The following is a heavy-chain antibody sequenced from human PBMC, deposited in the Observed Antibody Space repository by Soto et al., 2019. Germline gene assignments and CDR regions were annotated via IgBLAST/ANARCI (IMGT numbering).Heavy chain of an antibody. V-gene: IGHV1-46*01. CDR3: AGGISTTRYYYYYVMDV. J-gene: IGHJ6*02. D-gene: IGHD2-2*01. Sequence: ASVKVSCKASGYTLTSYYLHWVRQAPGQGPEWMGIINPSGGITNDAQKFQDRVTMTSDTSTSTVYMELSSLRSEDTAVYYCAGGISTTRYYYYYVMDVWGQGTTVTVSS. CDR1: GYTLTSYY. CDR2: INPSGGIT.